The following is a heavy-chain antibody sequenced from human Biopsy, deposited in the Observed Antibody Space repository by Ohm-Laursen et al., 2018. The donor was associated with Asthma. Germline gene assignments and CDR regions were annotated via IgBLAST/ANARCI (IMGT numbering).Heavy chain of an antibody. Sequence: SQTLSLTCSVSGDSIIIGSHYWSWIRQHPGKGLEWIGHIYFSGSAKYNPSLKSRVSISVDTSKNQFSLKLSSVTAADTAVYYCARARAFRHDMTGPKTCLAVWGPGTTVIVSS. CDR2: IYFSGSA. V-gene: IGHV4-31*03. CDR3: ARARAFRHDMTGPKTCLAV. D-gene: IGHD3-9*01. CDR1: GDSIIIGSHY. J-gene: IGHJ6*02.